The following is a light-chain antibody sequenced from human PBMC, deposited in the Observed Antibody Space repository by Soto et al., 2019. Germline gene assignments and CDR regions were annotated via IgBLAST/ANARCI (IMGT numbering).Light chain of an antibody. CDR3: QQYDSSLHT. Sequence: EIVLTQSPGTLSLSPGERATLSCRASQSVSSSYLAWYQQKPGQAPRLLIYGTSTRATGIPDRFSGSGSGTDFTLTISRLEPEDFAVYYCQQYDSSLHTFAQGTKLEIK. V-gene: IGKV3-20*01. J-gene: IGKJ2*01. CDR2: GTS. CDR1: QSVSSSY.